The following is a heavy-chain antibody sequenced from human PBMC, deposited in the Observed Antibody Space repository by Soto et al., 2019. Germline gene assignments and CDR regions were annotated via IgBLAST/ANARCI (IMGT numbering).Heavy chain of an antibody. J-gene: IGHJ5*02. CDR2: INHSGST. D-gene: IGHD5-18*01. Sequence: QVQLQQWGAGLLKPSETLSLTCDVYRGSFSGYYWSWIRQPPGKGLEWIGEINHSGSTNYNPSLKSRVTISVDASKAKFSLKLGSVTAADTGVYYCARGERGLQGGLDPLGQGTLVTVSS. CDR3: ARGERGLQGGLDP. V-gene: IGHV4-34*01. CDR1: RGSFSGYY.